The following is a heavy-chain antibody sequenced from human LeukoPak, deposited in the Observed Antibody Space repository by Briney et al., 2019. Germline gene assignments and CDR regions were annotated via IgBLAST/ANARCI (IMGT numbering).Heavy chain of an antibody. J-gene: IGHJ4*02. D-gene: IGHD6-13*01. CDR1: GYSISSGYY. Sequence: SETLSLTCTVSGYSISSGYYWGWIRQPPGKGLEWIGSIYHSGSTYYNPSLKSRVTISVDTSKNQFSLKLSSVTAADTAVYYCARQRPAAAVPFDYWGQGTLVTVSS. CDR3: ARQRPAAAVPFDY. CDR2: IYHSGST. V-gene: IGHV4-38-2*02.